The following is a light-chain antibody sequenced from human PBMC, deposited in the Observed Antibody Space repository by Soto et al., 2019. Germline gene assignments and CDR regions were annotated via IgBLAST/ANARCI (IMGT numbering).Light chain of an antibody. J-gene: IGLJ1*01. CDR3: QSYDSSLSGYV. CDR1: SSNIGAGYD. V-gene: IGLV1-40*01. Sequence: QLVLTQPPSVSGAPGQRVTISCTGSSSNIGAGYDLHWYQQLPGTAPKLLIYGDSNRPSGVPDRFSGSKSGTSASLAITGLQAEDEADYYCQSYDSSLSGYVFGTGTKVTVL. CDR2: GDS.